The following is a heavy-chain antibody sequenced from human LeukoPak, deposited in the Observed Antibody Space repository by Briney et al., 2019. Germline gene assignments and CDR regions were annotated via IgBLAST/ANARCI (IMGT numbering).Heavy chain of an antibody. CDR2: ISGDGSSR. CDR1: GFTFSNYW. J-gene: IGHJ6*04. Sequence: GGSLRLSCVASGFTFSNYWMHWVRQAPGKGLVWVSRISGDGSSRNYADSVKGRFTISRDNAKSTLYLQMNSLRAEDTAVYYCAELGTTMIGGVWGKGTTVTISS. CDR3: AELGTTMIGGV. D-gene: IGHD3-10*02. V-gene: IGHV3-74*01.